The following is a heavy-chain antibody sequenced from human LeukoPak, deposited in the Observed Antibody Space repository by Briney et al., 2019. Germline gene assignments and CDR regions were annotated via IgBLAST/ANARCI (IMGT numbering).Heavy chain of an antibody. CDR1: GFTFNNAW. CDR2: IKSKTEGGTT. Sequence: GGSLRLSCAASGFTFNNAWMNWVRQGPGKGLEWVGRIKSKTEGGTTDYAAPVKGRLTISRDDSKNTLYLQMNSLKTEDTAVYYCTTVSRLVRYYFDCWGQGTLVTVSS. D-gene: IGHD6-19*01. V-gene: IGHV3-15*07. J-gene: IGHJ4*02. CDR3: TTVSRLVRYYFDC.